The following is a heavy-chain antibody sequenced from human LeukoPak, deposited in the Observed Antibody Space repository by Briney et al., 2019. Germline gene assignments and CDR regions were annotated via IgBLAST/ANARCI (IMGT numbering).Heavy chain of an antibody. CDR3: ARTRDGYNPFDY. CDR1: GGSISSYY. D-gene: IGHD5-24*01. Sequence: SETLSLTCTVSGGSISSYYWSWIRQPPGKGLEWIADIHYSGSTNYNPSLKSRVTISVDTSKNQFSLKLSSVSAADTAVYYCARTRDGYNPFDYWGQGTLVTVSS. V-gene: IGHV4-59*01. CDR2: IHYSGST. J-gene: IGHJ4*02.